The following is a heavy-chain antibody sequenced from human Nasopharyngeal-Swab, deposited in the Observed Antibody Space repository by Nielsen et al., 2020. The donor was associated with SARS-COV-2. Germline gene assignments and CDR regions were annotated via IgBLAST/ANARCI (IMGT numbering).Heavy chain of an antibody. D-gene: IGHD6-19*01. Sequence: GESLKISCAASGFTFDDYGMSWVRQAPGKGLEWVSGINWNSGSIGYADSVKGRFTISRDNAKNSLYLQMNSLRAEDTALYYCAKDTNIAVAAPLDYYYYGMDVWGQGTTVTVSS. CDR3: AKDTNIAVAAPLDYYYYGMDV. CDR1: GFTFDDYG. V-gene: IGHV3-20*04. CDR2: INWNSGSI. J-gene: IGHJ6*02.